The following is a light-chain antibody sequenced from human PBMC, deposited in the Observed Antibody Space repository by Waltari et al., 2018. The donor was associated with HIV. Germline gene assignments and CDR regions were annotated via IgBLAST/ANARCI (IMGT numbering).Light chain of an antibody. CDR1: SSDIRAYNY. J-gene: IGLJ2*01. CDR3: ASHAGSKDV. CDR2: DVT. Sequence: QSALTRPPSSSGPPGQPATISSTGTSSDIRAYNYVAWFQQHPGNAPTLMIYDVTKRPSGVPDRFSGSKSGNTASLTVSGLQAEDEADYYYASHAGSKDVFGGGTRLTVL. V-gene: IGLV2-8*01.